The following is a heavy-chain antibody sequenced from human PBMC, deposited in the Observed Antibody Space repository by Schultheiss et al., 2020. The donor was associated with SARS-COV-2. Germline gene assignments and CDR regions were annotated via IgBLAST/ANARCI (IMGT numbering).Heavy chain of an antibody. V-gene: IGHV1-18*01. CDR2: ISAYNGNT. D-gene: IGHD3-9*01. J-gene: IGHJ6*02. Sequence: ASVKVSCKASGGTFSSYAISWVRQAPGQGLEWMGWISAYNGNTNYAQKLQGRVTMTTDTSTSTAYMELRSLRSDDTAVYYCRRASSYYDILTCFWYYYGMDVWGQGTTVTVSS. CDR1: GGTFSSYA. CDR3: RRASSYYDILTCFWYYYGMDV.